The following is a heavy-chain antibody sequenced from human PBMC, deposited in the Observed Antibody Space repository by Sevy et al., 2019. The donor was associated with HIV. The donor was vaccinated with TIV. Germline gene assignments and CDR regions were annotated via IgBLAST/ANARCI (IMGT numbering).Heavy chain of an antibody. Sequence: GGSLRLSCTASGFTFNSAWFSGVRQAPGRGLEGVGRIKSKTDGGTTDYGGPVKGRFTTSREHSKKTLDLETNRLKTEDTAAYYCTTDTGVAFQHWGQGTLVTVSS. V-gene: IGHV3-15*01. CDR1: GFTFNSAW. CDR3: TTDTGVAFQH. J-gene: IGHJ1*01. CDR2: IKSKTDGGTT. D-gene: IGHD2-15*01.